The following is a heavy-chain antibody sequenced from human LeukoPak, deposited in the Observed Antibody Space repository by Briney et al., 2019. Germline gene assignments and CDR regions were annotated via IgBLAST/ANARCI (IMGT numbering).Heavy chain of an antibody. J-gene: IGHJ5*02. V-gene: IGHV3-48*04. Sequence: SGGSLRLSCAASAFTLSNYSMAWVRQAPGKGLEWVSYISSSGSTIYYADSVKGRFTISRDNAKNSLYLQMNSLRAEDTAVYYCARAGVLRYFDWFYNHDVFDDKQAFDPWGQGTLVTVSS. CDR2: ISSSGSTI. CDR1: AFTLSNYS. CDR3: ARAGVLRYFDWFYNHDVFDDKQAFDP. D-gene: IGHD3-9*01.